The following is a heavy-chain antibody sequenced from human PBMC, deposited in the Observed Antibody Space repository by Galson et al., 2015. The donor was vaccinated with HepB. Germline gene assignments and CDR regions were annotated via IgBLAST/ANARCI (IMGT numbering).Heavy chain of an antibody. CDR2: ISSSSSYT. D-gene: IGHD3-22*01. V-gene: IGHV3-11*06. Sequence: SLRLSCAASGFTFSDYYMSWIRQAPGKGLEWVSYISSSSSYTNYADSVKGRFTISRDNAKNSLYLQMNSPRAEDTAVYYCARISLNYYDSPFALDYWGQGTLVTVSS. CDR3: ARISLNYYDSPFALDY. J-gene: IGHJ4*02. CDR1: GFTFSDYY.